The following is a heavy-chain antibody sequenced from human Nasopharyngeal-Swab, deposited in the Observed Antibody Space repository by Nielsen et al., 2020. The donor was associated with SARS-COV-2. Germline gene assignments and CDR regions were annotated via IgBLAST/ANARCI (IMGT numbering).Heavy chain of an antibody. J-gene: IGHJ3*02. CDR1: GGTFSGYA. D-gene: IGHD3-22*01. CDR2: IIPILGIA. V-gene: IGHV1-69*04. Sequence: SVKVSCKASGGTFSGYAISWVRQAPGQGLEWMGRIIPILGIANYAQKFQGRVTITADKSTSTAYMELSSLRSEDTAVYYCARRQGIRGGYYYDSSGYEDDAFDIWGQGTMVTVSS. CDR3: ARRQGIRGGYYYDSSGYEDDAFDI.